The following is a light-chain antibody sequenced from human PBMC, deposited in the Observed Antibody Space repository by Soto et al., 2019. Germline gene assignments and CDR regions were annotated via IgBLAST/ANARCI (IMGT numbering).Light chain of an antibody. CDR1: QSVSSY. V-gene: IGKV3-11*01. CDR2: DAS. CDR3: QQWRT. Sequence: EIVLTQSPATLSLSPGERATLSCRASQSVSSYLAWYQQKPGQAPRLLIYDASNRATGIPARFSGSGSGTDFTLTIGSLEPEDFAVYYCQQWRTFGPGTKVDIK. J-gene: IGKJ3*01.